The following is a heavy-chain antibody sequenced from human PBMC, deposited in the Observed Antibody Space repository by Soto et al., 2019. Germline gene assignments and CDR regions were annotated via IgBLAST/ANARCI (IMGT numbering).Heavy chain of an antibody. V-gene: IGHV3-30-3*01. CDR3: ARGPSSLTRFDY. CDR1: GFTFRSYA. CDR2: ISYDGSNK. Sequence: GGSLRLSCAASGFTFRSYAMHWVRQAPGKGLEWVAVISYDGSNKYYADSVKGRFTISRDNSKNTLYLQMNSLRAEDTAVYYCARGPSSLTRFDYWGQGTLVTVSS. D-gene: IGHD2-2*01. J-gene: IGHJ4*02.